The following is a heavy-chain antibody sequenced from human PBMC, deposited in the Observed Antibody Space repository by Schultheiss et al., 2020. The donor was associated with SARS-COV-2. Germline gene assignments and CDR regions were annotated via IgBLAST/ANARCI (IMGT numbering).Heavy chain of an antibody. V-gene: IGHV4-59*12. CDR3: ARGYSGYDWGDAFDI. D-gene: IGHD5-12*01. CDR2: IYYSGST. CDR1: GGSFSGYY. J-gene: IGHJ3*02. Sequence: SETLSLTCAVYGGSFSGYYWSWIRQPPGKGLEWIGYIYYSGSTNYNPSLKSRVTISVDTSKNQFSLKLSSVTAADTAVYYCARGYSGYDWGDAFDIWGQGTMVTV.